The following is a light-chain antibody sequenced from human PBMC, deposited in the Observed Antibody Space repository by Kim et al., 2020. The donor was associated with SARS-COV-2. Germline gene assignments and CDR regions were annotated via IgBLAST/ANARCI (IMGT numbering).Light chain of an antibody. V-gene: IGLV2-14*01. CDR2: DVT. J-gene: IGLJ3*02. CDR1: SSDVGGYNY. CDR3: SSYTSSTTWV. Sequence: QSALTQPASVSGSPGQSITISCTGTSSDVGGYNYVSWYQQHPGKAPKLMIYDVTNRPSGVSNRFFGSKSGNTASLSISGLQAEDEADYYCSSYTSSTTWVFGGGTQLTVL.